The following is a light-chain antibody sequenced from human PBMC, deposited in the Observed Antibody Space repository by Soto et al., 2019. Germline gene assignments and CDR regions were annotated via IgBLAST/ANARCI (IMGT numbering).Light chain of an antibody. Sequence: EIVLTQSPATLSLSPGERATLSCRASQNVANYLDWYQQKPGQAPRLLIYESSNRATGIAARFSGSRTGTEFTLTISSLQSEDFAVYYCQQYNNWPITFGQGTRLEI. J-gene: IGKJ5*01. CDR1: QNVANY. CDR3: QQYNNWPIT. CDR2: ESS. V-gene: IGKV3-11*01.